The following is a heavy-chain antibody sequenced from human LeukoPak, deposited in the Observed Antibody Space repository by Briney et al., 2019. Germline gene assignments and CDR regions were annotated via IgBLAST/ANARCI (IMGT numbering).Heavy chain of an antibody. J-gene: IGHJ4*02. V-gene: IGHV3-23*01. D-gene: IGHD2-21*02. CDR3: AKDGTGCGGDCYSDY. CDR2: ITSSSGNT. CDR1: GFTFSTYG. Sequence: GRSLRLSCAASGFTFSTYGMQWVRQAPGKGLEWVSSITSSSGNTYYADSVRGRFTISRDNSKNTLYLQMNSLRAEDTAVYYCAKDGTGCGGDCYSDYWGQGTLVTVSS.